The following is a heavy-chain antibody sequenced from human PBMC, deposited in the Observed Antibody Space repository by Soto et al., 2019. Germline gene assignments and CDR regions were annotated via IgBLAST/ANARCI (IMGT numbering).Heavy chain of an antibody. J-gene: IGHJ6*02. CDR2: IIPIFGTA. D-gene: IGHD3-3*01. V-gene: IGHV1-69*13. Sequence: GASVKVSCKASGGTFSSYAISWVRQAPGQGLEWMGGIIPIFGTANYAQKFQGRVTITADESTSTAYMELSSLRSEDTAVYYCAREHDQYYYYGMDVWGQGTTVTVSS. CDR1: GGTFSSYA. CDR3: AREHDQYYYYGMDV.